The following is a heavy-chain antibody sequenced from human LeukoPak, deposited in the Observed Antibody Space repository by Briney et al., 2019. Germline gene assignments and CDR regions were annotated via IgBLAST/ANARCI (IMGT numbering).Heavy chain of an antibody. Sequence: PGGSLTLSCAASGFTPSTHWMTWVHQAPGKGLECVAIIKQDGSETSYVNSVKGRFTISRDNAKNSLYLQMNSLRAEDTAVYYCGREWAVDFWGQGTLVTVSS. CDR1: GFTPSTHW. J-gene: IGHJ4*02. V-gene: IGHV3-7*01. CDR2: IKQDGSET. CDR3: GREWAVDF.